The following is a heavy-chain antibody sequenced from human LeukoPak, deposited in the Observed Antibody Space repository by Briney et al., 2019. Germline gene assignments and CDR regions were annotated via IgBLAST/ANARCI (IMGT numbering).Heavy chain of an antibody. CDR1: GGSISSSNC. Sequence: SGTLSLTCAVSGGSISSSNCWSWVPQPPGKGLEWIGEIYHSGSINYNPSLKSRVTISVDKSKNQFSLNLSSVTAADTAVYYCASEEAGHYYYYYMDVWGKGTTVTVSS. J-gene: IGHJ6*03. V-gene: IGHV4-4*02. CDR3: ASEEAGHYYYYYMDV. CDR2: IYHSGSI.